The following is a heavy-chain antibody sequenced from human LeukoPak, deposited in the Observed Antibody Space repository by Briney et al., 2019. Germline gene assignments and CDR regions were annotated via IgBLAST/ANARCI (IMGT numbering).Heavy chain of an antibody. CDR3: TRGDPDY. CDR1: GFTFSDYW. Sequence: GGSLRLSCAASGFTFSDYWMQWVRQAPGKGLEWVANINYHGSENYFVGSVKGRFTISRDNAKNSLFLQMNSLRAEDTAVYYCTRGDPDYWGQGTLVTISS. V-gene: IGHV3-7*01. D-gene: IGHD2-21*02. J-gene: IGHJ4*02. CDR2: INYHGSEN.